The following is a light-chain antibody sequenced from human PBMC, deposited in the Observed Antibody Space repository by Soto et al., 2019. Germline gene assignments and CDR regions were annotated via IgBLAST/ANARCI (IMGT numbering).Light chain of an antibody. CDR2: GAS. J-gene: IGKJ3*01. CDR3: QQSGSSPFT. CDR1: KHVSSSS. V-gene: IGKV3-20*01. Sequence: VLTRSPGTLSFSPGESATLSCRASKHVSSSSLAWYQQRPGQAPRLLIYGASSRATGIPDRFSGSGSGTEFTLTISRLESEDFAVYYCQQSGSSPFTFGHGTKVDIK.